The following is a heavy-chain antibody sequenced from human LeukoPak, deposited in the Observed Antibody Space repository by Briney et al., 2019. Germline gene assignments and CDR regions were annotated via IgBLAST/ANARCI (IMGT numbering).Heavy chain of an antibody. CDR1: GDSIYNNY. J-gene: IGHJ3*02. V-gene: IGHV4-59*12. CDR2: IYKRGGGTT. D-gene: IGHD4-23*01. CDR3: ARGEYDYGGPGAFDI. Sequence: SETLSLTCTVSGDSIYNNYWGWIRQSPGRGLEWIACIYKRGGGTTDYNPSLESRVTISVDTSRSQFSLNLASVTAADTAVYYCARGEYDYGGPGAFDIWGQGTMVTVSS.